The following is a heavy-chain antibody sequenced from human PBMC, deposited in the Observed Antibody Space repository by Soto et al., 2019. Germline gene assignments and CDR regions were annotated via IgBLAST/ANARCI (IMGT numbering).Heavy chain of an antibody. Sequence: LSLTCAVSGGSFTSNNWWTWVRQPPGQGLEWIGEIYRTGSTNYNPSLKSRVTISLDKSENQFSLKVTSLTAADTAVYYCASRERGISVDYWGHGTLVTVSS. D-gene: IGHD3-10*01. V-gene: IGHV4-4*02. CDR3: ASRERGISVDY. J-gene: IGHJ4*01. CDR2: IYRTGST. CDR1: GGSFTSNNW.